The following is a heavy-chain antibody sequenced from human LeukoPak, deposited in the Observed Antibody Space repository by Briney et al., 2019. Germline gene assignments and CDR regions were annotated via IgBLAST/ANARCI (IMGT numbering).Heavy chain of an antibody. CDR3: ARHGWPFTLAAARHWFDP. CDR2: IYYSGST. Sequence: SETLSLTCTVSGGSISSSSYYWGWIRQPPGKGLEWIGSIYYSGSTYYNPSLKSRVTISVDTSKNQFSLKLSSVTAADTAVYYCARHGWPFTLAAARHWFDPWGQGTLVTVSS. V-gene: IGHV4-39*01. CDR1: GGSISSSSYY. D-gene: IGHD6-13*01. J-gene: IGHJ5*02.